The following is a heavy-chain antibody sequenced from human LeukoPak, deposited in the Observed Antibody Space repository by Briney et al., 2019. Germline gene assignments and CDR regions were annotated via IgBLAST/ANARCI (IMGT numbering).Heavy chain of an antibody. CDR3: AKGAGGFSYYNWFDP. V-gene: IGHV4-39*07. D-gene: IGHD5-18*01. CDR2: IYYSGST. Sequence: PSETLSLTCTVSGGSISSSSYYWGWIRQPPGKGLEWIGSIYYSGSTYYNPSLKSRVTISVDTSKNQFSLNLNSVTAADTAIYYCAKGAGGFSYYNWFDPWGQGTLVTVSS. J-gene: IGHJ5*02. CDR1: GGSISSSSYY.